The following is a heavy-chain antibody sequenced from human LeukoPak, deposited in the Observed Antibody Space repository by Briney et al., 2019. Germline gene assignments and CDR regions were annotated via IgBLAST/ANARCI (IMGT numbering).Heavy chain of an antibody. CDR1: GGSISSNNYY. D-gene: IGHD3-10*01. Sequence: PETLSLTCTVSGGSISSNNYYWGWIRQPPGKGLEWIGSLYYSGSAYYNPSLKSRVTISVDTSKNHFSLKLNSVTAADTAVYYCAKPSNYYGSATDAFDFWGQGTMVTVSS. CDR3: AKPSNYYGSATDAFDF. J-gene: IGHJ3*01. CDR2: LYYSGSA. V-gene: IGHV4-39*07.